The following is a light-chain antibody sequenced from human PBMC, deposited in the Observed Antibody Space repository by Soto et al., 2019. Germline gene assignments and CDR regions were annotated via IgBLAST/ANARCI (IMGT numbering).Light chain of an antibody. CDR3: HQYGSSPGT. CDR2: GAS. V-gene: IGKV3-20*01. Sequence: DIVLTQSPGTLSLSPGERAPLSCRASKSVTNRYLAWYQQKPGQAPRLLFFGASIRDTGIPDRFSGSGSGTDFTLTINSLEPEDSAVYYCHQYGSSPGTFGPGTKVEIK. CDR1: KSVTNRY. J-gene: IGKJ1*01.